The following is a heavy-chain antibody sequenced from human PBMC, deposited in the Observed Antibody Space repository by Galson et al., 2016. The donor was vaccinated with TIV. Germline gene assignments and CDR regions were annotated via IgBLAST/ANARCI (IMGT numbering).Heavy chain of an antibody. CDR1: GFTFSSYG. V-gene: IGHV3-30*18. Sequence: LRLSCAASGFTFSSYGMHWVRQAPGKGLEWVAVISFDGSNKYYAESVKGRFTISRDTSKNTLYVQMNSLRAEDTAVYYCAKVPSSGFSYYYGWGVWGQGTTVTVS. J-gene: IGHJ6*02. D-gene: IGHD3-10*01. CDR2: ISFDGSNK. CDR3: AKVPSSGFSYYYGWGV.